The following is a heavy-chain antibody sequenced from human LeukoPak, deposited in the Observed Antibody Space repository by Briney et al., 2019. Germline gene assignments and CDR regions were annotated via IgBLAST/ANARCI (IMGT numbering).Heavy chain of an antibody. V-gene: IGHV4-34*01. CDR3: ARGSSIFDY. D-gene: IGHD6-6*01. CDR1: GGSFSGYY. J-gene: IGHJ4*02. Sequence: PSETLSLTCAVYGGSFSGYYWSWIRQPPGKGLEWIGEINHSGSTNYNPSLKSRVTTSVDTSKNQFSLKLSSVTAADTAVYYCARGSSIFDYWGQGTLVTVSS. CDR2: INHSGST.